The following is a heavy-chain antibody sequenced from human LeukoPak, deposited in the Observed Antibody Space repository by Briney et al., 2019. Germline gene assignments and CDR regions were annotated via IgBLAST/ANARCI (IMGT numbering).Heavy chain of an antibody. CDR1: GGSISSYY. CDR3: ASVPVYGGNPP. Sequence: ETLCLTCTVSGGSISSYYWSWVRQAPGKGLEWVSVIYSGGSTYYADSVKGRFTISRDNSKNTLYLQMNSLRAEDTAVYYCASVPVYGGNPPWGQGTLVTVSS. CDR2: IYSGGST. V-gene: IGHV3-53*01. D-gene: IGHD4-23*01. J-gene: IGHJ5*02.